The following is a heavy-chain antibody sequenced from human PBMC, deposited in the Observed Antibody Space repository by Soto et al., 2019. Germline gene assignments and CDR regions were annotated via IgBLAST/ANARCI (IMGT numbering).Heavy chain of an antibody. J-gene: IGHJ3*02. CDR2: TYYRSQWYN. CDR1: GDSVSSTNGVA. Sequence: SQTLSLTCAISGDSVSSTNGVAWNWIRQSPSRGLEWLGRTYYRSQWYNEYVLAVKTRLTINPGTSKNQFSMQLNSMTAEDTTIQIYSHEKYSGFDIRGQGTLVTVSS. D-gene: IGHD2-15*01. CDR3: SHEKYSGFDI. V-gene: IGHV6-1*01.